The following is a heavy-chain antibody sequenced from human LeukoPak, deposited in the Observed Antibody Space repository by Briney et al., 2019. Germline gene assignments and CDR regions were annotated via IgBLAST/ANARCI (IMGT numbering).Heavy chain of an antibody. CDR1: GLTFSNAW. CDR3: AKDLPLSGASFFQH. V-gene: IGHV3-15*01. J-gene: IGHJ1*01. CDR2: IRSYVDGGTT. D-gene: IGHD6-25*01. Sequence: PGGSLRLSCRISGLTFSNAWLTWVRQVPGKGLEWFGHIRSYVDGGTTEYAASVRDRFIISRDGSKNTLHLQMSSMKTDDTAVYFCAKDLPLSGASFFQHWGQGTLVTVSS.